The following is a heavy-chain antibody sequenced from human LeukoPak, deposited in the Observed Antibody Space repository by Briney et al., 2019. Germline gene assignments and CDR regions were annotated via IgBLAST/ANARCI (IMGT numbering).Heavy chain of an antibody. Sequence: GASVKVSCKASGYTFTGYYMHWVRQAPGQGLEWMGWINPNSGGTNYAQKFQGRVTMTRDTSISTAYMELSRLRSVDTAVYYCAMNSGSYNWNDVYYYGMDVWGQGTTVTVSS. D-gene: IGHD1-1*01. CDR1: GYTFTGYY. CDR2: INPNSGGT. V-gene: IGHV1-2*02. CDR3: AMNSGSYNWNDVYYYGMDV. J-gene: IGHJ6*02.